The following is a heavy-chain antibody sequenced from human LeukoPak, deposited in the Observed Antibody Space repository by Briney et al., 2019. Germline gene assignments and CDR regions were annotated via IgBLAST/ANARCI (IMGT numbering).Heavy chain of an antibody. Sequence: GGSLRLSCAASGFTFSSYGMHWVRQAPGKGLEWVAVIWYDENNKYYTDSVRGRFTISRDNSKNTLYLQMNGLRAEDAAVYYCARVQWLDNYYFDYWGQGTLVTVSS. CDR2: IWYDENNK. D-gene: IGHD6-19*01. CDR3: ARVQWLDNYYFDY. V-gene: IGHV3-33*01. CDR1: GFTFSSYG. J-gene: IGHJ4*02.